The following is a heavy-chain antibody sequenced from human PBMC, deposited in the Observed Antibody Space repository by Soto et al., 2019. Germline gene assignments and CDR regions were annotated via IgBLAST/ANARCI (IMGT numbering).Heavy chain of an antibody. J-gene: IGHJ4*02. CDR3: ARVRPRTRYSSSSDGFDY. CDR1: GFTFSDYY. CDR2: ISSSSSYT. D-gene: IGHD6-6*01. Sequence: PGGSLRLSCAASGFTFSDYYMSWIRQAPGKGLEWVSYISSSSSYTNYADSVKGRFTISRDNAKNSLYLQMNSLRAEDTAVYYCARVRPRTRYSSSSDGFDYWGQGTLVTVSS. V-gene: IGHV3-11*06.